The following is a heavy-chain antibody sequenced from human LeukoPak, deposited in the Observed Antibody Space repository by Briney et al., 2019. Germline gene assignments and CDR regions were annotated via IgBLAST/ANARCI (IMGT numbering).Heavy chain of an antibody. Sequence: GGSLRLSCAASGFTFSDYYMSWIRQAPGQGLEWVAYISHSSGFTNYADSVKGRFAISRDNAKNSLYLQMDSLRAEDTAIYYCAKLFKAYSSTWIDYWGQGNLVTVSS. CDR2: ISHSSGFT. J-gene: IGHJ4*02. CDR1: GFTFSDYY. D-gene: IGHD6-13*01. V-gene: IGHV3-11*03. CDR3: AKLFKAYSSTWIDY.